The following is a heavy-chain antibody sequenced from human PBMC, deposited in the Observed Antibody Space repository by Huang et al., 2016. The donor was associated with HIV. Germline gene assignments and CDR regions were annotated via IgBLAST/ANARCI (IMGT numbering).Heavy chain of an antibody. CDR2: IYSSGSH. D-gene: IGHD5-18*01. Sequence: QVQLQESGPGLVKPSETLSLTCTVSSGSISDHYWSWIRQPPGKGLEWIGSIYSSGSHNKNSSLGSRVTMLFDTSEKQLSLKFSSVTAADTAMYYCARGGYTYGFYWYFDLWGRGTLVTVSS. J-gene: IGHJ2*01. CDR1: SGSISDHY. CDR3: ARGGYTYGFYWYFDL. V-gene: IGHV4-59*11.